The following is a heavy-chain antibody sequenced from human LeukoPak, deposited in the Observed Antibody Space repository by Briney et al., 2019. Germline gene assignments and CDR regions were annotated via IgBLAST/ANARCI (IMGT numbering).Heavy chain of an antibody. D-gene: IGHD2-2*02. J-gene: IGHJ4*02. CDR1: GYSFNAYY. Sequence: GESLKISCKGSGYSFNAYYIAWVRQMPGKDLEWMGAIYPGDSDTTYSPSLQGQVTISADKSISTAYLQWSSLKASDTAMYYCARLPGNIVVVPAAIYFDYWGQGTLVTVSS. CDR3: ARLPGNIVVVPAAIYFDY. V-gene: IGHV5-51*01. CDR2: IYPGDSDT.